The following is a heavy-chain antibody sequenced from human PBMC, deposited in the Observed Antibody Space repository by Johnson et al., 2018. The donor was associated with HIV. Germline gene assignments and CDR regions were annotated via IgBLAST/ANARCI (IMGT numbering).Heavy chain of an antibody. CDR2: IKWNGGST. J-gene: IGHJ3*02. Sequence: AVVRPGGSLRLSCAASGFNFDDHGMSWVRQAPGKGLEWVSGIKWNGGSTGYVDSVKGRFTISRDNSKNTLYLQMNSLRAEDTAVYYCARDGGIQLWSAFDIWGQGTMVTVSS. CDR3: ARDGGIQLWSAFDI. CDR1: GFNFDDHG. D-gene: IGHD5-18*01. V-gene: IGHV3-20*04.